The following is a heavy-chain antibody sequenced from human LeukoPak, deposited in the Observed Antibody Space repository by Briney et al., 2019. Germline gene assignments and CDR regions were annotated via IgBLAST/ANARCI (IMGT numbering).Heavy chain of an antibody. CDR3: AKGSVDYYGSYMDV. V-gene: IGHV3-30*02. D-gene: IGHD3-10*01. CDR2: IKQDGSNK. Sequence: GGSLRLSCAASGFTFSSYAMSWVRQAPGKGLEWVANIKQDGSNKYYADSVKGRFTISRDNSKNTLYVQMNSLRAEDTAVYYCAKGSVDYYGSYMDVWGKGTTVTIAS. J-gene: IGHJ6*03. CDR1: GFTFSSYA.